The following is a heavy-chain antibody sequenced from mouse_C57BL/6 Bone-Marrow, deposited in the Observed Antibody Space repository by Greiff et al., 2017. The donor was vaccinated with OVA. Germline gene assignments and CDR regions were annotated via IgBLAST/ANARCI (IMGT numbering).Heavy chain of an antibody. CDR2: RRSKSSNYET. D-gene: IGHD1-1*01. CDR1: GFTFNTYA. Sequence: EVKLQESGGGLVQPKGSLKLSCAASGFTFNTYAMHWVRQAPGKGLEWVAGRRSKSSNYETYYADSGKDRFTISRDDSQSMLYLQMNNLKTEDTAMYYCVRTGSSSAWFAYWGQGTLVTVSA. J-gene: IGHJ3*01. CDR3: VRTGSSSAWFAY. V-gene: IGHV10-3*01.